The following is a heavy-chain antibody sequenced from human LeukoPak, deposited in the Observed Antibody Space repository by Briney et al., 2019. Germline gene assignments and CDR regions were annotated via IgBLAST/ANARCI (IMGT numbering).Heavy chain of an antibody. J-gene: IGHJ4*02. D-gene: IGHD2-2*02. CDR1: GYTFTGYY. V-gene: IGHV1-46*03. CDR3: TRVYCSSSSCYNADY. Sequence: ASVKVSCKASGYTFTGYYMHWVRQAPGQGLEWMGIINLNGGSTKYAQKFQGRVTMTRDTSTSTVYIELSSLRSEDTAVYYCTRVYCSSSSCYNADYWGQGTLVTVSS. CDR2: INLNGGST.